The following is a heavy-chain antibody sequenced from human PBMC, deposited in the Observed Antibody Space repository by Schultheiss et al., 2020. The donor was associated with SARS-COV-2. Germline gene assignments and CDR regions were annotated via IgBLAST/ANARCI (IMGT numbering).Heavy chain of an antibody. CDR1: GGSISSSSYY. CDR2: IYYSGST. D-gene: IGHD5-24*01. J-gene: IGHJ4*02. Sequence: SETLSLTCTVSGGSISSSSYYWVWIRQPPGKGLEWIGYIYYSGSTNYNPSLKSRVTISVDTSRNQFSLKLSSVTAADTAVYYCARHRGRWLPNFDYWGQGTLVTVSS. V-gene: IGHV4-61*05. CDR3: ARHRGRWLPNFDY.